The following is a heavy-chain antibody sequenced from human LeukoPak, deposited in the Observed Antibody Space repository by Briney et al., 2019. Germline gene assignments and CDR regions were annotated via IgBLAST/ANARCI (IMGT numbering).Heavy chain of an antibody. Sequence: PSGSLRLSCAVSGVTFSDYAMNWVRLAPGKGLQWVSSISGSGGSTYYADSVKGRFSIPRDNSKTTLSLQMNSLRAEDTALYYCVKGGQRYDFWRFDYWGQGTVVTVSS. CDR2: ISGSGGST. V-gene: IGHV3-23*01. D-gene: IGHD3-3*01. CDR1: GVTFSDYA. J-gene: IGHJ4*02. CDR3: VKGGQRYDFWRFDY.